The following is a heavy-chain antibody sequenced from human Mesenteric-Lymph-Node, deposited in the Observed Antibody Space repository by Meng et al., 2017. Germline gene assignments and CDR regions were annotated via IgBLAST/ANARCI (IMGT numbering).Heavy chain of an antibody. J-gene: IGHJ4*02. CDR1: GGSFSGYY. V-gene: IGHV4-34*01. D-gene: IGHD3-22*01. Sequence: QVQLRQWGAGLFKPSDTLTLTCAVYGGSFSGYYWSWIRQPPGKGLEWIGEINHSGSTNYNPSLKSRVTISVDTSKNQFSLKLSSVTAADTAVYYCASWSSGYTMRVKGFDYWGQGTLVTVSS. CDR3: ASWSSGYTMRVKGFDY. CDR2: INHSGST.